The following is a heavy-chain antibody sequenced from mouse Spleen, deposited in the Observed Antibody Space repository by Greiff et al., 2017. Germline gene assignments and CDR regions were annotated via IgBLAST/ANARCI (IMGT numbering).Heavy chain of an antibody. V-gene: IGHV1-18*01. D-gene: IGHD1-1*01. CDR3: ARWKYYGSREYYFDY. CDR1: GYTFTDYN. CDR2: INPNNGGT. J-gene: IGHJ2*01. Sequence: VQLQQSGPELVKPGASVKIPCKASGYTFTDYNMDWVKQSHGKSLEWIGDINPNNGGTIYNQKFKGKATLTVDKSSSTAYMELRSLTSEDTAVYYCARWKYYGSREYYFDYWGQGTTLTVSS.